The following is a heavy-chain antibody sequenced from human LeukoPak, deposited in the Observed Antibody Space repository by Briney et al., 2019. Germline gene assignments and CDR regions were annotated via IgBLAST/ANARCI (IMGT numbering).Heavy chain of an antibody. Sequence: PSETLSLTCAVYGGSFSGYYWSWIRQPAGKGLEWIGRIYTSGSTNYNPSLKSRVTMSVDTSKNQFSLKLSSVTAADTAVYYCAGFSSSWYNYYYYYMDVWGKGTTVTVSS. CDR3: AGFSSSWYNYYYYYMDV. D-gene: IGHD6-13*01. CDR1: GGSFSGYY. V-gene: IGHV4-59*10. J-gene: IGHJ6*03. CDR2: IYTSGST.